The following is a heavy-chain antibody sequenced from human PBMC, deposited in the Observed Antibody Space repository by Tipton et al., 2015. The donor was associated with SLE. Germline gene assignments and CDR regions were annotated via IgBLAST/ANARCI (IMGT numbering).Heavy chain of an antibody. J-gene: IGHJ3*01. V-gene: IGHV4-39*01. CDR2: MSYSGRT. D-gene: IGHD1-1*01. CDR3: ARHDDTGKHVTAFDV. CDR1: SDSVSSGDYF. Sequence: TLSLTCIVSSDSVSSGDYFWGWIRQPPGKGLEWIASMSYSGRTYYNPSLKSRVTISVDSSKNHFSLNLSSVTAADTAVYFCARHDDTGKHVTAFDVWGQGTMVIVSS.